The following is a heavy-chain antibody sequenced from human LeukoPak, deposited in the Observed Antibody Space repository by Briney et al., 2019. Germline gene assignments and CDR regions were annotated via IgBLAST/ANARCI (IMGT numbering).Heavy chain of an antibody. D-gene: IGHD5-18*01. V-gene: IGHV4-34*01. CDR2: INHSGST. CDR1: GGSISSHY. J-gene: IGHJ4*02. Sequence: SETLSLTCTVSGGSISSHYWSWIRQPPGKGLEWIGEINHSGSTNYNPSLKSRVTISVDTSKNQFSLKLSSVTAADTAVYYCARGKPPDTAMGYSDYWGQGTLVTVSS. CDR3: ARGKPPDTAMGYSDY.